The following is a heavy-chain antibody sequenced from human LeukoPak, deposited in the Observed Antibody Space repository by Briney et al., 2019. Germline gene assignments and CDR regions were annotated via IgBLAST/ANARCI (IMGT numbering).Heavy chain of an antibody. CDR3: ARSLWFGESPLDY. Sequence: PSVTLSLTCTVSGGSISSGTYYWSWIRQHPGKGLEWIGYIYYIGSTYYNPSLKSRVTISVDTSKNQFSLKLSSVTAADTAVYYCARSLWFGESPLDYWGQGTLVTVSS. CDR2: IYYIGST. CDR1: GGSISSGTYY. D-gene: IGHD3-10*01. V-gene: IGHV4-31*03. J-gene: IGHJ4*02.